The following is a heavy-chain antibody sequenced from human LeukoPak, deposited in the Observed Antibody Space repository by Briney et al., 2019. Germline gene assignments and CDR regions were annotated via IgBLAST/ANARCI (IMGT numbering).Heavy chain of an antibody. J-gene: IGHJ5*02. V-gene: IGHV4-61*02. D-gene: IGHD3-3*01. Sequence: PSQTLSLTCIVSGDSINSGSHYWTWIRQPAGKGLEYIGRIYSSGHTNYNPSFRSRVTISVDTSKNQFSLKLNSVTAADTAVYYCARGGVGLPRHNWFDPWGQGTLVTVSS. CDR3: ARGGVGLPRHNWFDP. CDR2: IYSSGHT. CDR1: GDSINSGSHY.